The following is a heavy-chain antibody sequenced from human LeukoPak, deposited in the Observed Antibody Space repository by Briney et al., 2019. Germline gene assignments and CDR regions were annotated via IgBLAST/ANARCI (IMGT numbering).Heavy chain of an antibody. V-gene: IGHV3-30-3*02. CDR3: AKTPSRTIVVVPAAWSFSGGYFDY. J-gene: IGHJ4*02. Sequence: PGGSLRLSCAASGFTFSSYAMHWVRQAPGKGLEWVAVISYDGSNKYYADSVKGRFTISRDNSRNTLYLQMNSLRVEDTAVYYCAKTPSRTIVVVPAAWSFSGGYFDYWGQGTLVTVSS. CDR2: ISYDGSNK. CDR1: GFTFSSYA. D-gene: IGHD2-2*01.